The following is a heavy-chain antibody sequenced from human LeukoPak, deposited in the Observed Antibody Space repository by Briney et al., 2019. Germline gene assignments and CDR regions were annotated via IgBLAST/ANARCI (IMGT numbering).Heavy chain of an antibody. Sequence: SETLSLTCTVSGGSISSSSYYWGWLRQPPGTGLEWIGSIYYSGSTYYNPSLKSRVTISVDTSKNQFSLKLSSVTAADTAVYYCARGPSSSWSEYYYYYYMDVWGKGTTVTVSS. CDR1: GGSISSSSYY. CDR3: ARGPSSSWSEYYYYYYMDV. CDR2: IYYSGST. V-gene: IGHV4-39*07. D-gene: IGHD6-13*01. J-gene: IGHJ6*03.